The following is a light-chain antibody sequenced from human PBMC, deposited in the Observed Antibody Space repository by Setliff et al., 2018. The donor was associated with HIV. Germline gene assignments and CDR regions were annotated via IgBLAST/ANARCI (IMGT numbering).Light chain of an antibody. Sequence: QSVLTQPASVSGSPGQSITISCTGTSSDVGTYNFVSWYQQFPGKAPKLMIYEGSKRPPGVSNRFSASNSGNTASLTISGLQAEDEADYYCCSHAGSNTYVFGVGTKVTVL. CDR2: EGS. J-gene: IGLJ1*01. CDR3: CSHAGSNTYV. CDR1: SSDVGTYNF. V-gene: IGLV2-23*01.